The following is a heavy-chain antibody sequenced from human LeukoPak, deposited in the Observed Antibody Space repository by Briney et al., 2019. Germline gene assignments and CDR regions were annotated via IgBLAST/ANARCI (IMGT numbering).Heavy chain of an antibody. CDR3: ARGGAPGKVLQH. J-gene: IGHJ1*01. CDR2: IYSSGNT. V-gene: IGHV4-59*01. D-gene: IGHD6-13*01. Sequence: SETLSLTCSVSGDSITSYYWSWIRQPPGKALEWIGCIYSSGNTNYNPSLKSRVTISVDMSKSQFSLKLNSVTAADTAFYYCARGGAPGKVLQHWGHGTLVTVSS. CDR1: GDSITSYY.